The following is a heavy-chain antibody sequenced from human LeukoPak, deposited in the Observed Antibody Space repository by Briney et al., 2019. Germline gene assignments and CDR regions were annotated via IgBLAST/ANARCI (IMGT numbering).Heavy chain of an antibody. Sequence: GGSLRLSCAASGFTFSSYAMSWVRQAPGKGLEWVSAISGSGGSTYYADSVKGRFTISRDNSKNTLYLQMNSLRAEDTAVYYCANGRGVMSRAHCFDYWGQGTLVTVSS. CDR1: GFTFSSYA. J-gene: IGHJ4*02. CDR2: ISGSGGST. CDR3: ANGRGVMSRAHCFDY. D-gene: IGHD3-16*01. V-gene: IGHV3-23*01.